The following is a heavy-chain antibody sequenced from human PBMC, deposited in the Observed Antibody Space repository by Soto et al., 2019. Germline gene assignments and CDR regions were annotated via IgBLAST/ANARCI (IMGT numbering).Heavy chain of an antibody. CDR2: ISSSDNII. V-gene: IGHV3-11*01. CDR1: GFTFSDYY. Sequence: PWGSLRLSCAASGFTFSDYYMSWIRQAPGKGLAWVAYISSSDNIIYYADSVKGRFTISRDNAKNSLYLQMNSLRAEDMAVYYCARDIAYYDSSGYLDYWGQGSLVTVSS. CDR3: ARDIAYYDSSGYLDY. J-gene: IGHJ4*02. D-gene: IGHD3-22*01.